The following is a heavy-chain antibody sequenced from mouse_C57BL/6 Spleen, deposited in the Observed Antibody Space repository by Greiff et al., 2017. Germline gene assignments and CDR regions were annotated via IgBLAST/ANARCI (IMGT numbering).Heavy chain of an antibody. V-gene: IGHV1-81*01. D-gene: IGHD2-5*01. CDR3: ARPYSNLNTLDY. J-gene: IGHJ2*01. CDR1: GYTFTSYG. Sequence: QVQLQQSGAELARPGASVKLSCKASGYTFTSYGISWVKQRTGQGLEWIGEIYPRSGNTYYNEKFKGKATLTADKSSSTAYMELRSLTSEDSAVYFCARPYSNLNTLDYWGQGTTLTVSS. CDR2: IYPRSGNT.